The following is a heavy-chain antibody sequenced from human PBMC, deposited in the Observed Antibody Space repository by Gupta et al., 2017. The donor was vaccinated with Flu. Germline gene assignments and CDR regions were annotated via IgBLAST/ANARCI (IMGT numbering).Heavy chain of an antibody. CDR3: AKDRARSSSGYFDY. Sequence: QVQLVESGGGVVQPGRSLRLSCSASGFTFSSYGLHRVRPAPGKGLEWVAVISYDGSNKYYADSVKGRFTISRDNSKNTLYLQMNSLRAEDTAVYYCAKDRARSSSGYFDYWGQGTLVTVSS. D-gene: IGHD2-15*01. V-gene: IGHV3-30*18. CDR1: GFTFSSYG. J-gene: IGHJ4*02. CDR2: ISYDGSNK.